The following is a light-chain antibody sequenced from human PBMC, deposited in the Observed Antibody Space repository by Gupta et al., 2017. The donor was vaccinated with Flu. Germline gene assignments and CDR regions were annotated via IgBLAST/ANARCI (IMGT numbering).Light chain of an antibody. CDR2: RNN. V-gene: IGLV1-47*01. CDR1: NSNIGSHF. J-gene: IGLJ3*02. CDR3: AAWDDSLRGVV. Sequence: VLTQPPSASGTPGPTVSISCSGTNSNIGSHFVFWYQQFPGTSPKLLVYRNNQRPSGVPDRFTGSKSGTSASLAINGLRSEDEADYYCAAWDDSLRGVVFGGGTTLTVL.